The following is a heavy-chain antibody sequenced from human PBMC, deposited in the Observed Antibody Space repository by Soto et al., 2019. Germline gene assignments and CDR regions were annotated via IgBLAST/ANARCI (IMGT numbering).Heavy chain of an antibody. V-gene: IGHV3-30*18. D-gene: IGHD6-19*01. Sequence: GGSLRLSCAASGFTFSSYGMHWVRQAPGKGLEWVAVISFDGGHKYYADSVKGRFTLSRDNSKNTLYLQMNSLRVEDTAVYYCANSLGIAVDGFYYWGQGTLVTVSS. CDR2: ISFDGGHK. CDR3: ANSLGIAVDGFYY. J-gene: IGHJ4*02. CDR1: GFTFSSYG.